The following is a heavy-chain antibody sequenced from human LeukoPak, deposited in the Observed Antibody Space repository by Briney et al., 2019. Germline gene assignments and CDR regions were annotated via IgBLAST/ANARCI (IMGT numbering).Heavy chain of an antibody. J-gene: IGHJ5*02. CDR2: INHSGST. V-gene: IGHV4-34*01. CDR3: ARAQDGFDP. CDR1: GGSFRGYY. Sequence: PSETLSLTCAVYGGSFRGYYWSWIRQPPGKGLEWIGEINHSGSTNYNPSLKSRVTISVDTSKNQFSLKLSSVTAADTAVYYCARAQDGFDPWGQGTLVTVSS.